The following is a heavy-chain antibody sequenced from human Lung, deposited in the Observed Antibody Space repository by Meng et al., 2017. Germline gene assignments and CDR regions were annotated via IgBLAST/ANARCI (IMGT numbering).Heavy chain of an antibody. CDR3: AREVPYTSGWYPQGH. CDR2: LSPVDGNT. V-gene: IGHV1-3*01. J-gene: IGHJ4*02. CDR1: GYSFTSYA. D-gene: IGHD6-19*01. Sequence: QVQLVQSGAEVKKPGASVRVCCKASGYSFTSYAMHWVRQAPGQRLEWTGWLSPVDGNTKYSQNFQGRVTITRDTSASTAYMELSSLRSEDTAVYYCAREVPYTSGWYPQGHWGQGTLVTVSS.